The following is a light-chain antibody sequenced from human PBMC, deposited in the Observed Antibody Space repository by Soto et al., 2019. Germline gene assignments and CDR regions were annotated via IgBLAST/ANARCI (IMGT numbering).Light chain of an antibody. J-gene: IGKJ1*01. CDR3: QQYGSSRT. Sequence: EIVLTQSPGTLSLSPGERATLSCRASQSVSSSYLAWYQQKPGQAPRLLIYGASSRATGIPDRFSGSGSGTDFALTSSRLEAEDFAVYYCQQYGSSRTFGQGTKGEIK. CDR2: GAS. V-gene: IGKV3-20*01. CDR1: QSVSSSY.